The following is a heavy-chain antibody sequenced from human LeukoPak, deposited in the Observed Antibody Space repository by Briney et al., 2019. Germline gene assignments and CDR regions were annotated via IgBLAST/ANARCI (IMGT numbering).Heavy chain of an antibody. V-gene: IGHV3-64*01. CDR3: ARDFLVGATAFDI. CDR1: GFTFSSYA. J-gene: IGHJ3*02. D-gene: IGHD1-26*01. CDR2: ISSNGGRT. Sequence: PGGSLRLSCAASGFTFSSYAFHWVRHAPGKGLEYVSAISSNGGRTYYANSVKGRFTISRDNSKNTLYLQMGRLRAEDMAVYYCARDFLVGATAFDIWGQGTMVTVSS.